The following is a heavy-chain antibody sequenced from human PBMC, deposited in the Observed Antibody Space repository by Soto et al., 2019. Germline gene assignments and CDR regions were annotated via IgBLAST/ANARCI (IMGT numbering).Heavy chain of an antibody. D-gene: IGHD4-17*01. V-gene: IGHV2-5*02. J-gene: IGHJ4*02. CDR3: AHGGGGDYWGLFDY. CDR2: IYWDDDK. CDR1: GFSLSTSGVG. Sequence: QITLKESGPTLVKPTQTLTLTCTFSGFSLSTSGVGVGWIRQPPGKALEWLALIYWDDDKRYSPSLKSRLTITKDTSKNQVVLTMTNMDPVDTAIYYCAHGGGGDYWGLFDYWGQGTLVTVSS.